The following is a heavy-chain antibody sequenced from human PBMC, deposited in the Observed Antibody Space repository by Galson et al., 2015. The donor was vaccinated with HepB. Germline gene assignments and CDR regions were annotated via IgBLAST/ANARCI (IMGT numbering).Heavy chain of an antibody. J-gene: IGHJ4*02. CDR3: AKLLIAGGEFDY. D-gene: IGHD3-9*01. CDR1: GFNFDNYA. Sequence: SLRLSCAASGFNFDNYAMSWVRQAPGKGLEWVSSISAGSTNTYYADSVKGRFTISRDNSKNTLYLQMSNLRAEDTAIYYCAKLLIAGGEFDYWGQGTLVTVSS. CDR2: ISAGSTNT. V-gene: IGHV3-23*01.